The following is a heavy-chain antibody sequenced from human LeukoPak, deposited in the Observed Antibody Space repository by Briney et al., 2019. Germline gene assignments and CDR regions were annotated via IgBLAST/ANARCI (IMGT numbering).Heavy chain of an antibody. J-gene: IGHJ6*02. CDR2: ISSSSSYI. V-gene: IGHV3-21*01. CDR1: GFTFGSYS. CDR3: VVRGVRDYYGMDV. Sequence: GGSLRLSCAASGFTFGSYSMNWVRQAPGKGLEWVSSISSSSSYIYYADSVKGRFTISRDNAKNSLYLQMNSLRAEDTAVYYCVVRGVRDYYGMDVWGQGTTVTVSS. D-gene: IGHD3-10*01.